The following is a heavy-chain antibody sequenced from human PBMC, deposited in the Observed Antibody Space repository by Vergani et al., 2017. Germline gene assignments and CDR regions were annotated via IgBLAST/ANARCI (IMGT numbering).Heavy chain of an antibody. CDR2: INHSGST. Sequence: QVQLQESGPGLVKPSQTLSLTCTVSGGSISSGGYYWSWIRQHPGKGLEWIGEINHSGSTNYNPSLKSRVTISVDTSKNQFSLKLSSVTAADTAVYYCARGESHDAFDIWGQGTMVTVSS. CDR1: GGSISSGGYY. CDR3: ARGESHDAFDI. J-gene: IGHJ3*02. V-gene: IGHV4-31*03.